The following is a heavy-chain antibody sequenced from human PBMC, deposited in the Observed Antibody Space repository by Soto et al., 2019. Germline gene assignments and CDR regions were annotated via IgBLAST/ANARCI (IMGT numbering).Heavy chain of an antibody. V-gene: IGHV2-26*01. CDR3: ARIRGWGWLGPNDY. CDR1: GFSLSTARMS. CDR2: IFSNDAK. J-gene: IGHJ4*02. Sequence: QVTLKESGPVLVKPTETLTLTCTVSGFSLSTARMSVSWIRQPPGKALEWLAHIFSNDAKSYSASLKSRLTISKDTSKSQVVLTMTNMDPVYTATYDCARIRGWGWLGPNDYWGQGTLVTVSS. D-gene: IGHD3-10*01.